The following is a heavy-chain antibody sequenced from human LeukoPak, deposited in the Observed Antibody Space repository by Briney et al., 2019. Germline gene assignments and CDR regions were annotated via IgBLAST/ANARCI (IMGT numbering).Heavy chain of an antibody. CDR3: AKDRISTVTTLTLSYNWFDP. Sequence: GCLRVSCVEPGFSFSTYVMSSVRETPGKGLGRVSHIIGIGVSTHYADSVKGRFASSRDNSQNTLYLQKNSLRAEDTAEYYCAKDRISTVTTLTLSYNWFDPWGQGTLVTVSS. J-gene: IGHJ5*02. CDR1: GFSFSTYV. CDR2: IIGIGVST. V-gene: IGHV3-23*01. D-gene: IGHD4-17*01.